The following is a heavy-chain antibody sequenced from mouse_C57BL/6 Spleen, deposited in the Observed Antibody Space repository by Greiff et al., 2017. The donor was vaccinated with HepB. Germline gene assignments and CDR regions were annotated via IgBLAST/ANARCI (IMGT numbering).Heavy chain of an antibody. CDR3: ARGRDYDGYAMDY. CDR1: GFNIKNTY. V-gene: IGHV14-3*01. CDR2: IDPANGNT. J-gene: IGHJ4*01. D-gene: IGHD2-4*01. Sequence: EVKLEESVAELVRPGASVKLSCTASGFNIKNTYMHWVKQRPEQGLEWIGRIDPANGNTKYAPKFQGKATITADTSSNTAYLQLSSLISEDTAIYYCARGRDYDGYAMDYWGQGTSVTVSS.